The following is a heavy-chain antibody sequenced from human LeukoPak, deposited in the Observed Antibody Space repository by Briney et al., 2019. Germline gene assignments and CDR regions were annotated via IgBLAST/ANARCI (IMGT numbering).Heavy chain of an antibody. CDR2: ISGSGGST. J-gene: IGHJ4*02. D-gene: IGHD3-3*02. CDR3: AKARVILGTYFDY. Sequence: GGSLRLSCAASGFTFSSYAMSWVRQAPGKGLEWVSAISGSGGSTYYADSVKGRFTISRDNSKNTLYLQMDSLRAEDTAVYYCAKARVILGTYFDYWGQGTLVTVST. CDR1: GFTFSSYA. V-gene: IGHV3-23*01.